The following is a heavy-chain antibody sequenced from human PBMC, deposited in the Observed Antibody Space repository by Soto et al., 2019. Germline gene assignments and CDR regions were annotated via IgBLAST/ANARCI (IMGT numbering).Heavy chain of an antibody. D-gene: IGHD3-22*01. Sequence: ASVKVSCKAFGYTFSSYGISWVRQAPGQGLEWMGWISAYSDRTNYAQNFQGRVTMTADTATSTAYMEVRSLRSDDTAVYYCATDRDHYYDRIGKYDDHCGMYGWG. V-gene: IGHV1-18*04. J-gene: IGHJ6*02. CDR3: ATDRDHYYDRIGKYDDHCGMYG. CDR1: GYTFSSYG. CDR2: ISAYSDRT.